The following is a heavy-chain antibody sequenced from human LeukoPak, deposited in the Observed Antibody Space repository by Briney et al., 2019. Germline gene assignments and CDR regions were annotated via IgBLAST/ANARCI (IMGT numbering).Heavy chain of an antibody. CDR1: GFTFTNHW. Sequence: PGGSLRLSCVTSGFTFTNHWMSWVRQAPGKGLEWVANIREDGGHTNYVDSVKGRFTISRDNAKNSLYLQMNTLRADDTAVYYCASAYYYDSSTYSPLFDYWGQGTLVTVSS. CDR3: ASAYYYDSSTYSPLFDY. D-gene: IGHD3-22*01. CDR2: IREDGGHT. V-gene: IGHV3-7*03. J-gene: IGHJ4*02.